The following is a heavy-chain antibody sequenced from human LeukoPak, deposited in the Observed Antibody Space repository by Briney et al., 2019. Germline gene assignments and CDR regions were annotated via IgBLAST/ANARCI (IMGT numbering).Heavy chain of an antibody. CDR2: VYTSGNT. CDR3: ARDNPAGP. V-gene: IGHV4-4*07. Sequence: SETLSLTCTVSGGSISGYSWSWIQQSAGKGLEWIGRVYTSGNTNCNPSFKSRVTMSIDTSKKQFSLKLISVTAADTAVYYCARDNPAGPWGQGTLVTVSS. CDR1: GGSISGYS. D-gene: IGHD1-14*01. J-gene: IGHJ5*02.